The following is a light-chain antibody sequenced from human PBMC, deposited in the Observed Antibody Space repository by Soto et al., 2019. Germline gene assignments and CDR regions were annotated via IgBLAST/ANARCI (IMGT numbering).Light chain of an antibody. CDR1: RGIRND. CDR2: GAT. V-gene: IGKV1-6*01. Sequence: AVQMTQSPSSLSASVGDRFTITCRASRGIRNDLGWYQQKPGKAPKLLIFGATWLQTGVPSRFSGSGSGTEFTLTISSLQPEDFATYYCLQNYFYPRTFGQGTKVEIK. CDR3: LQNYFYPRT. J-gene: IGKJ1*01.